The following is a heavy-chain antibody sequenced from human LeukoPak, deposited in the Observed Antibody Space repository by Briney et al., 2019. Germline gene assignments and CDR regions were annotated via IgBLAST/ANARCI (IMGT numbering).Heavy chain of an antibody. V-gene: IGHV3-30*03. Sequence: GGSLRLSCAASGFTFSSYDMHWVRQAPGKGLEWVAFISYDGSNKYYVDSVKGRFTISRDNSKNSLYLQMNSLRAEDTAVYHCADSGSYSLYWGQGTLVTVSS. CDR1: GFTFSSYD. D-gene: IGHD1-26*01. CDR2: ISYDGSNK. CDR3: ADSGSYSLY. J-gene: IGHJ4*02.